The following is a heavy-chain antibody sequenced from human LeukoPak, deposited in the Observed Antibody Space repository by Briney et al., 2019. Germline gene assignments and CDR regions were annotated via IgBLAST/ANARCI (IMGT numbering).Heavy chain of an antibody. V-gene: IGHV4-4*07. CDR1: GGPITTYY. CDR2: IYTSGST. J-gene: IGHJ3*02. Sequence: SETLSLTCTVSGGPITTYYMSWIRQPAGKGLEWIGRIYTSGSTNYNPSLKSRVTMSVDTSKNQFSLKLSSVTAADTAVYYCARGLLWFGELIDAFDIWGQGTMVTVSS. CDR3: ARGLLWFGELIDAFDI. D-gene: IGHD3-10*01.